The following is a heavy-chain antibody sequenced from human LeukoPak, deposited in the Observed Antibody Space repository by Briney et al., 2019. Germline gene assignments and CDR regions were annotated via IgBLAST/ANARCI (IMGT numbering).Heavy chain of an antibody. CDR2: IYFSGKT. V-gene: IGHV4-39*07. CDR3: ARDRSKQWLSWYFDL. J-gene: IGHJ2*01. Sequence: SETLSLTCTVSGGSISNSIYSWGWIRQAPGKGLEWIGNIYFSGKTYYNPSLKSRVTISVDTSKNRISLKVSSVTAADTAVYYCARDRSKQWLSWYFDLWGRGTLVTVSS. D-gene: IGHD6-19*01. CDR1: GGSISNSIYS.